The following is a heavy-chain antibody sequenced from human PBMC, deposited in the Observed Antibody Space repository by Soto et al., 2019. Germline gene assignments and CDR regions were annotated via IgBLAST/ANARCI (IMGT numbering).Heavy chain of an antibody. D-gene: IGHD1-26*01. J-gene: IGHJ5*02. CDR3: AKGATTWFDP. CDR2: IYYSGST. Sequence: QVQLQESGPGLVKPSETLSLTCTVSGGSVSSGSYYWSWIRQPPGKGLEWIGYIYYSGSTNYNPSLKSRVTISVDTSKNQFSLKLSSVTAADTAVYYWAKGATTWFDPWGQGTLVTVSS. V-gene: IGHV4-61*01. CDR1: GGSVSSGSYY.